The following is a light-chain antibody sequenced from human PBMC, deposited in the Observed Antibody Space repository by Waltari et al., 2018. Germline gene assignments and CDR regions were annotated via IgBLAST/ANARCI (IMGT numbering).Light chain of an antibody. CDR1: SSHVGGYNH. Sequence: QSALTQPASVSGSPGQSIPISCTGTSSHVGGYNHVSWYQHHPGKAPNLMCFDLTRWPSGVSNRVSGSKSGNTASLTISGLQAEDEADYYCSSYTSTSAIVFGGGTKVTVL. CDR2: DLT. V-gene: IGLV2-14*03. J-gene: IGLJ2*01. CDR3: SSYTSTSAIV.